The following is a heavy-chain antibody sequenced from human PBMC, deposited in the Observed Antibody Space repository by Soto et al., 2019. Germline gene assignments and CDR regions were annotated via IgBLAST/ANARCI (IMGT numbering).Heavy chain of an antibody. CDR3: FDP. J-gene: IGHJ5*02. CDR2: ISHGGNA. Sequence: PSETLSLTCTVSGDSISSGRYFWTWIRQHPGKGLEWIGYISHGGNAFYNPSLKTRVTMSVATSENQFSLMLTSVTAADTAVYNWFDPWGQGTLVTVSS. CDR1: GDSISSGRYF. V-gene: IGHV4-31*03.